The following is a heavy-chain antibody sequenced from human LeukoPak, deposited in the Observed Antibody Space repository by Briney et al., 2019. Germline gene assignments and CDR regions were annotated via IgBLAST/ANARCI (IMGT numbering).Heavy chain of an antibody. CDR2: ISYDGSNK. V-gene: IGHV3-30*01. CDR1: GFTFSSYA. J-gene: IGHJ6*03. Sequence: GGSLRLSCAASGFTFSSYAMHWVRQAPGKGLEWVAVISYDGSNKYYADSVKGRFTISRDNSKNTLYLQMNSLRAEDTAAYYCARANAWYYMDVWGKGTTVTVSS. CDR3: ARANAWYYMDV.